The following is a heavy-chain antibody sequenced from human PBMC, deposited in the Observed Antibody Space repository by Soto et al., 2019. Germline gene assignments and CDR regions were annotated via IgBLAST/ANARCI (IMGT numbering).Heavy chain of an antibody. CDR3: ARHPTIAELMVYATHYFDH. CDR1: GGSISSTTYY. J-gene: IGHJ4*02. CDR2: IYYTGST. V-gene: IGHV4-39*01. Sequence: LSLTCTVSGGSISSTTYYWGWIRQPPGKRLEWIGSIYYTGSTHYNPALKSRVTISVDTSKNQFSLKLSSVTAADTAVYYCARHPTIAELMVYATHYFDHWGQGTLVTVSS. D-gene: IGHD2-8*01.